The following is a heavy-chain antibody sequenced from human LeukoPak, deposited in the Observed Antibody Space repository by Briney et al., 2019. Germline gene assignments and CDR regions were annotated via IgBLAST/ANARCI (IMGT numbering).Heavy chain of an antibody. D-gene: IGHD1-7*01. V-gene: IGHV4-59*01. CDR2: IYYSGST. CDR3: AKGTTGYDYYGMDV. Sequence: PSETLSLTCTVSGGSISSYYWSWIRQPPGKGLEWIGYIYYSGSTNYNPSLKSRVTISVDTSKNQFSLKLSSVTAADTAVYYCAKGTTGYDYYGMDVWGQGTTVTVSS. CDR1: GGSISSYY. J-gene: IGHJ6*02.